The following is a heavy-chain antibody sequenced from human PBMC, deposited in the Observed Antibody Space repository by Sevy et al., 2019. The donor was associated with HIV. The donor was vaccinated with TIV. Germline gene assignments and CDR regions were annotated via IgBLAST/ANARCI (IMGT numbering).Heavy chain of an antibody. Sequence: GGSLRLSCAASGFTFSSYAMSWVRQAPGKGLEWVSAISGSGYLTYYTESVKGRFTISRDNSKNTVYLQMNSLTAEDTALYYCAKDVPDQSWYDDFWSGSPCFDYCGRGILVTVSS. J-gene: IGHJ4*01. CDR1: GFTFSSYA. D-gene: IGHD3-3*01. CDR2: ISGSGYLT. CDR3: AKDVPDQSWYDDFWSGSPCFDY. V-gene: IGHV3-23*01.